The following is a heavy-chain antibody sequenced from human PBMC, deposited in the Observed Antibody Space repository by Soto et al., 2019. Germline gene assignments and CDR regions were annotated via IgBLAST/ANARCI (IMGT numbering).Heavy chain of an antibody. Sequence: PSQTLSLTCAICGDSVSNNGATWNWIRQSPSRGLEWLGRAYYRSRWRYAYATSVRGRITINPDTSKNQFSLQLNSVTPEDTAVYYCGPGPPDFNSGFDYWGQGTPVTVSS. D-gene: IGHD2-15*01. V-gene: IGHV6-1*01. CDR3: GPGPPDFNSGFDY. J-gene: IGHJ4*02. CDR2: AYYRSRWRY. CDR1: GDSVSNNGAT.